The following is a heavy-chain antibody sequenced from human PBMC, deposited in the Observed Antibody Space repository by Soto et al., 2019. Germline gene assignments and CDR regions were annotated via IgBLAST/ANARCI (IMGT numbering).Heavy chain of an antibody. CDR2: SSYTGSP. J-gene: IGHJ1*01. Sequence: QAQLQEAGPGLVKPSETLSLTCTVSSGSISDFYWSWIRQPPGKGLEYIGHSSYTGSPNYNPSLSSRVTVSVDTSDNQFSLILRSVTAADTAVYYCAPFGGAYSGFDWGPGVLGTVS. D-gene: IGHD3-16*01. CDR3: APFGGAYSGFD. CDR1: SGSISDFY. V-gene: IGHV4-59*01.